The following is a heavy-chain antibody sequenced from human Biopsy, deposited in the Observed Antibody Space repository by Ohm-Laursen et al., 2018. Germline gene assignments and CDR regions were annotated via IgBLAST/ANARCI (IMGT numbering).Heavy chain of an antibody. Sequence: ASVKVSCKVSGDTFNRYGLTWVRQAPGQGLEWMGIINPGGNSTAYTQSFQGRVTMTWDTSTTTVYMELSSLRSEDTAVYYCALASFDYWGQGTLVTVPS. CDR2: INPGGNST. J-gene: IGHJ4*02. V-gene: IGHV1-46*02. CDR1: GDTFNRYG. CDR3: ALASFDY.